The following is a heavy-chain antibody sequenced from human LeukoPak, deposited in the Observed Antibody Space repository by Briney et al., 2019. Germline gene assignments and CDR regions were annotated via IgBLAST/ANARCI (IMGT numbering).Heavy chain of an antibody. CDR3: ARDGSSGWYWVDY. J-gene: IGHJ4*02. D-gene: IGHD6-19*01. Sequence: AGGSLRLSCAASEFTFGSYWMHWVRQAPGKGLEWVAVIWYDGSNKYYADSVKGRFTISRDNSKNTLYLQMNSLRAEDTAVYYCARDGSSGWYWVDYWGQGTLVTVSS. CDR2: IWYDGSNK. CDR1: EFTFGSYW. V-gene: IGHV3-33*08.